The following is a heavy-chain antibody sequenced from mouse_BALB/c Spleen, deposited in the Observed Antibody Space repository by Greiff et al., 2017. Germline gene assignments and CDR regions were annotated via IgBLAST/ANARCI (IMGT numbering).Heavy chain of an antibody. CDR3: AYYRYEFDY. Sequence: VQLQQSGAELVRSGASVKLSCTASGFNIKDYYMHWVKQRPEQGLEWIGRIDPANGNTKYDPKFQGKATITADTSSNTAYLQLSSLTSEDTAVYYCAYYRYEFDYWGQGTTLTVSS. CDR1: GFNIKDYY. CDR2: IDPANGNT. V-gene: IGHV14-3*02. D-gene: IGHD2-14*01. J-gene: IGHJ2*01.